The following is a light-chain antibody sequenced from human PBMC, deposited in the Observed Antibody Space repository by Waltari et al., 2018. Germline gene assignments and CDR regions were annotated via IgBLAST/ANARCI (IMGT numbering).Light chain of an antibody. CDR1: HIGTKA. J-gene: IGLJ2*01. CDR2: DDD. Sequence: SYVLTQLSSMSVTPGQTARIVCGGRHIGTKAVHWYPRKAGQAPLLVLHDDDTRPSGIPDRFSGTNSGDTATLTISGVEAEDEADYFCQVWDSHTVVFGGGTNLTVL. CDR3: QVWDSHTVV. V-gene: IGLV3-21*02.